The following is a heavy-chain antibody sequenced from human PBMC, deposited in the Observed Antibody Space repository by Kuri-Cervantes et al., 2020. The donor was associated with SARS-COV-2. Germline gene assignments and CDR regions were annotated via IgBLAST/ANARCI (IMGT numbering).Heavy chain of an antibody. Sequence: GGFRRLPCPASGFTFSSYWMSWVRQAPGKGLEWVANIKQDGSEKYYVDSVKGRFTISRDNAKNSLFLQMNSLRAEDTAVYYCVRDGDHWNFDYWGQGTLVTVSS. V-gene: IGHV3-7*01. CDR3: VRDGDHWNFDY. CDR1: GFTFSSYW. D-gene: IGHD1-1*01. J-gene: IGHJ4*02. CDR2: IKQDGSEK.